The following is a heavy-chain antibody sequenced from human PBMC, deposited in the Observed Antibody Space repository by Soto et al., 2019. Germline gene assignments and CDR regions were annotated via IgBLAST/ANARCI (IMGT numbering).Heavy chain of an antibody. J-gene: IGHJ3*02. D-gene: IGHD3-3*01. CDR2: ISGSGGRT. V-gene: IGHV3-23*01. Sequence: GGSLRLSCAASGFTFSSYAMSWVRQAPGKGLEWVSAISGSGGRTYYADSVKGRFTISRDNAKNTLYLQMNSLRAEDTAVYDCARDINYYDLWSGYYIPDAFDIWGQGTMVTVSS. CDR3: ARDINYYDLWSGYYIPDAFDI. CDR1: GFTFSSYA.